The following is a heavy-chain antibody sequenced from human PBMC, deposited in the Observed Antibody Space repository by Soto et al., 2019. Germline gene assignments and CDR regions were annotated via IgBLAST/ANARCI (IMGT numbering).Heavy chain of an antibody. V-gene: IGHV3-30-3*01. J-gene: IGHJ4*02. Sequence: GGSLRLSCAASGFTFSSYAMHWVRQAPGKGLEWVAVISYDGSNKYYADSVKGRFTISRDNSKNTLYLQMNSLRAEDTAVYYCARVREYQLREIDYWGQGTLVTVSS. D-gene: IGHD2-2*01. CDR1: GFTFSSYA. CDR2: ISYDGSNK. CDR3: ARVREYQLREIDY.